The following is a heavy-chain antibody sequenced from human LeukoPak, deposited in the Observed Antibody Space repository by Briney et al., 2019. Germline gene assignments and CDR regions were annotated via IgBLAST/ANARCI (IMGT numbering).Heavy chain of an antibody. CDR2: ISAYNGNT. Sequence: GASVKVSCKVSGYTLTELSMHWVRQAPGQGLEWMGWISAYNGNTNYAQKLQGRVTMTTDTSTSTAYMELRSLRSDDTAVYYCARDPIVVVPAATPFDYWGQGTLVTVSS. D-gene: IGHD2-2*01. J-gene: IGHJ4*02. CDR1: GYTLTELS. CDR3: ARDPIVVVPAATPFDY. V-gene: IGHV1-18*01.